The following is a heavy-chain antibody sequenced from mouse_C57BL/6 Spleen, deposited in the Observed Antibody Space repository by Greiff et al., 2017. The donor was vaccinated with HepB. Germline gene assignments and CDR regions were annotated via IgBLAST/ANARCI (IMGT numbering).Heavy chain of an antibody. D-gene: IGHD1-1*01. Sequence: QVQLQQSGPELVKPGASVKISCKASGYAFSSSWMNWVKQRPGKGLEWIGRIYPGDGDTNYNGKFKGKATLTADKSSSTAYMQLSSLTSEDSAVYFCARGDYGSVYYAMDYWGQGTSVTVSS. CDR3: ARGDYGSVYYAMDY. CDR1: GYAFSSSW. V-gene: IGHV1-82*01. J-gene: IGHJ4*01. CDR2: IYPGDGDT.